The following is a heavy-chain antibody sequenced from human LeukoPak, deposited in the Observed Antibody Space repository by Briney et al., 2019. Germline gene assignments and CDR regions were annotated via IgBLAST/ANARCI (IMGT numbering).Heavy chain of an antibody. CDR2: IIPILGIA. CDR3: ASVLSGIAVAGSFDP. J-gene: IGHJ5*02. Sequence: ASVKVSCKASGGTFSSYAISWVRQAPGQGLEWMGRIIPILGIANYAQKFQGRVTITADKSTSTAYMELSSLRSEDTAVYYCASVLSGIAVAGSFDPWGQGTLVAVSS. V-gene: IGHV1-69*04. CDR1: GGTFSSYA. D-gene: IGHD6-19*01.